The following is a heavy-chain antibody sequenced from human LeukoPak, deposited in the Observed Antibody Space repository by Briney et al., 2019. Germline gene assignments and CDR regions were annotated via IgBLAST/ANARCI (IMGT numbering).Heavy chain of an antibody. V-gene: IGHV4-59*08. CDR1: GGSISSYY. J-gene: IGHJ5*02. CDR2: IYYSGST. CDR3: ARGDEGYCSSTSCYRPRALNNWFDP. D-gene: IGHD2-2*02. Sequence: SETLSLTCTVSGGSISSYYWSWIRQPPGKGLEWIGYIYYSGSTNYNPSLKSRVTISVDTSKNQFSLKLSSVTAADTAVYYCARGDEGYCSSTSCYRPRALNNWFDPWGQGTLVTVSS.